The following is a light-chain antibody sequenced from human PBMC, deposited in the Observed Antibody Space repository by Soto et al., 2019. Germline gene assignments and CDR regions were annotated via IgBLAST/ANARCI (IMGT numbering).Light chain of an antibody. V-gene: IGKV1-27*01. CDR3: QKYNSDRWT. CDR2: AAS. J-gene: IGKJ1*01. Sequence: DIQMTQSPSSLPASLGDRVTITYRASQGISNYLAWYQQIQGKVPKLLIYAASTLQSGVPSRFSGSGSGTDFTLTISRLQPEDFSTYYCQKYNSDRWTFGPGTKVDIK. CDR1: QGISNY.